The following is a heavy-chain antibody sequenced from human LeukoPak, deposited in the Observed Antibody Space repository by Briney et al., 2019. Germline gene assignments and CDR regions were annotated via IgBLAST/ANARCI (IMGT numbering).Heavy chain of an antibody. Sequence: GGSLRLSCAASGFTLSRYSMNWVRQAPGKGLEWVSSISSSSSYIYYADSVKGRFTVSRDNAKNSLYLQMHSLRVEDTAVYYCARASTYYDVLTGYWFDYWGQGTLVTVSS. CDR3: ARASTYYDVLTGYWFDY. D-gene: IGHD3-9*01. V-gene: IGHV3-21*01. CDR1: GFTLSRYS. J-gene: IGHJ4*02. CDR2: ISSSSSYI.